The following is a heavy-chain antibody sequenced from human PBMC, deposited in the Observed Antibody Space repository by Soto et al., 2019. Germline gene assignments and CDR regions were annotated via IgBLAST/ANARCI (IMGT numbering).Heavy chain of an antibody. J-gene: IGHJ5*01. CDR2: TYYRSKWYN. V-gene: IGHV6-1*01. CDR1: GDSVSTNSAT. CDR3: VRLIGNSWLDS. D-gene: IGHD2-8*01. Sequence: SQTLSLTCAISGDSVSTNSATWDWIRQSPSRDLEWLGRTYYRSKWYNDYAVSVQGRITINADTSNNHLSLQLNSVTPDDTVVYYCVRLIGNSWLDSWGQGTLVTVSS.